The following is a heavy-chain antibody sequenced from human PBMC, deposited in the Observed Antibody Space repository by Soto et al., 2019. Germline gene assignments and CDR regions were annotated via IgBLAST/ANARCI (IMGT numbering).Heavy chain of an antibody. CDR1: GFVYSQYA. CDR2: IWNDGSQK. CDR3: VWGIPSQYSSTWLYWHFDL. Sequence: VQLVESGGGVVQPGRSLRLSCEASGFVYSQYAMHWVRQAPGKGPEWVALIWNDGSQKNYVDSVKGRFTISRDNSKNTLNLQMNSLRADDTAMYFCVWGIPSQYSSTWLYWHFDLWGPGTLVTVSS. J-gene: IGHJ2*01. V-gene: IGHV3-33*01. D-gene: IGHD6-13*01.